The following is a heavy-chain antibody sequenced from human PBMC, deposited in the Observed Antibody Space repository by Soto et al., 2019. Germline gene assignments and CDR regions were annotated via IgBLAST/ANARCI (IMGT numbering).Heavy chain of an antibody. J-gene: IGHJ5*01. CDR3: AKDTRYGDYVRWFDS. D-gene: IGHD4-17*01. CDR2: ITASGGRT. CDR1: GFTFSSYA. Sequence: EVHLLESGEGLVRPGGSLRLSCTASGFTFSSYAMTWVRQAPGRGLEGVSGITASGGRTYYADSVKGRFTVSRDNSKSTLYLQMNSLRAEDTGVYYCAKDTRYGDYVRWFDSWGQGTLVTVSS. V-gene: IGHV3-23*01.